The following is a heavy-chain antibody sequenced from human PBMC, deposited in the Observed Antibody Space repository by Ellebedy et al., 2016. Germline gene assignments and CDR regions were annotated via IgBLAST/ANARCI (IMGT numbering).Heavy chain of an antibody. CDR2: ISGSGGRT. Sequence: GGSLRLXXAASGFTFSNYAMSWVRRAPGKGLDWVSAISGSGGRTNYADSVKGRFTISRDNSKNTLYLQMNSLRAEDTAVYYCAKDRLESGSYSPIDYWGQGTLVTVSS. D-gene: IGHD1-26*01. J-gene: IGHJ4*02. V-gene: IGHV3-23*01. CDR3: AKDRLESGSYSPIDY. CDR1: GFTFSNYA.